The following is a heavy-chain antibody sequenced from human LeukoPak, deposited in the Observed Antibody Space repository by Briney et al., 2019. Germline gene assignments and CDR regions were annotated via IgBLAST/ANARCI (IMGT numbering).Heavy chain of an antibody. CDR1: GYTFTSYG. J-gene: IGHJ5*02. D-gene: IGHD3-16*01. V-gene: IGHV1-18*01. Sequence: ASVKVSCKASGYTFTSYGITWVRQAPGQGLEWMGWISASNGNTNYAQKFQGRVTMTRNTSTNTAYMELSSLRSEDTAVYYCAREHYGWRKNWFDPWGQGTLVTVSS. CDR3: AREHYGWRKNWFDP. CDR2: ISASNGNT.